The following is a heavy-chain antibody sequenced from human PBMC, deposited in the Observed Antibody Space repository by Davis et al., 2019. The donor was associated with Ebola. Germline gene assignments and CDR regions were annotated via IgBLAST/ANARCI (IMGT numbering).Heavy chain of an antibody. V-gene: IGHV1-69*13. J-gene: IGHJ6*02. CDR2: IIPIFGTA. D-gene: IGHD3-10*01. Sequence: AASVKVSCKASGGTFSSYAISWVRQAPGQGLEWMGGIIPIFGTANYAQKFQGRVTITADESTSTAYMELSSLRSEDTAVYYCARASPAYYYGSGTGYYGMDVWGQGTTVTVSS. CDR1: GGTFSSYA. CDR3: ARASPAYYYGSGTGYYGMDV.